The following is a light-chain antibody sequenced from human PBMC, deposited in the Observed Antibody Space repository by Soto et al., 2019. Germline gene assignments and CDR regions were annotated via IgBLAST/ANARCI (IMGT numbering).Light chain of an antibody. Sequence: EFVLTQSPGTLSLSPGERVTLSCRASQTVRNNYLAWYQQKPGQAPSLLIYAASTRAAGVPARFSGSGSGTEFTLTISSLQPDDFATYYCQQYNSYSPITFGQGTRLEIK. CDR3: QQYNSYSPIT. CDR1: QTVRNNY. J-gene: IGKJ5*01. V-gene: IGKV3-20*01. CDR2: AAS.